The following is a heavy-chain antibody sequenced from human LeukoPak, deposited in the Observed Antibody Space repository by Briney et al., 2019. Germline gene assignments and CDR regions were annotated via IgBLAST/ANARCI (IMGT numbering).Heavy chain of an antibody. CDR1: GFTFSSYG. J-gene: IGHJ4*02. CDR2: IRYDGSNK. D-gene: IGHD5-18*01. V-gene: IGHV3-30*02. CDR3: AKIGPRAMDPYFDY. Sequence: PGGSLRLSCAASGFTFSSYGMHWVRQAPGKGLEWVAFIRYDGSNKYYADSVKGRFTISGDNSKNTLYLQMNSLRAEDTAVYYCAKIGPRAMDPYFDYWGQGTLVTVSS.